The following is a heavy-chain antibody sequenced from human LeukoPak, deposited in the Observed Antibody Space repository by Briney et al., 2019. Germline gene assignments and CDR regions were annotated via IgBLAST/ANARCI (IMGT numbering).Heavy chain of an antibody. CDR2: VYYTGST. Sequence: SETLSLTCTVSGDSINSSDYYWGWIRQPPGKGLEWIGTVYYTGSTYYKPSLKSRLTISVDRSKNHFSLKMNSVTAADTGVYYCARHGNWDPFDYWGRGILVTVSS. D-gene: IGHD7-27*01. V-gene: IGHV4-39*01. CDR1: GDSINSSDYY. CDR3: ARHGNWDPFDY. J-gene: IGHJ4*02.